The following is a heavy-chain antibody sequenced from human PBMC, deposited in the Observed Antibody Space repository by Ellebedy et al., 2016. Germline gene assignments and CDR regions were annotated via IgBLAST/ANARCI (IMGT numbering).Heavy chain of an antibody. J-gene: IGHJ3*02. CDR3: ARDRYVNIFLAGPLDI. CDR1: TFTFSSHG. V-gene: IGHV3-30*03. CDR2: ISYDGVNK. Sequence: GESLKISCAASTFTFSSHGMHWVRQAPGKGLEWVAVISYDGVNKNYGDSVKGRFTISRDNSKNMLYLQMNSLRAEDSAIYHCARDRYVNIFLAGPLDIWGQGTRVTVSS. D-gene: IGHD3-3*02.